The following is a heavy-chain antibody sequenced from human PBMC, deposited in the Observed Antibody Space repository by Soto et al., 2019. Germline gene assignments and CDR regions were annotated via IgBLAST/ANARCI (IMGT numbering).Heavy chain of an antibody. CDR2: IYYSGTA. Sequence: SETLSLTCTVSGGSIIGSGFHWAWIRQPPGKGMERIGSIYYSGTANYSPTLKSRLAIDVDTSKNQFSLRLISVTAADTVVFSCATRSGDYVGWFDPWGQGTRVTVSS. V-gene: IGHV4-39*01. J-gene: IGHJ5*02. D-gene: IGHD4-17*01. CDR3: ATRSGDYVGWFDP. CDR1: GGSIIGSGFH.